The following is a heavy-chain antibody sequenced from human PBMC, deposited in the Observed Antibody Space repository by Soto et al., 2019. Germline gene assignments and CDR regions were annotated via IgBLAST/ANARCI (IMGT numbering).Heavy chain of an antibody. J-gene: IGHJ4*02. CDR1: RFTFSSYA. D-gene: IGHD4-4*01. Sequence: EVQLLESGGGLVQPGGSLRLSCAASRFTFSSYAMSWVRQAPGKGLEWVSGISGSGGSTYYADSVKGRFTISRDNSKNTLYLQMNSRRAEDTALYYCAKDRYSNYDCLEYWGQGTLVTVSS. CDR2: ISGSGGST. V-gene: IGHV3-23*01. CDR3: AKDRYSNYDCLEY.